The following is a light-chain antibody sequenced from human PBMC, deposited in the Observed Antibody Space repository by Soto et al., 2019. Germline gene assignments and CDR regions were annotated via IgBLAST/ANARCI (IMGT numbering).Light chain of an antibody. V-gene: IGLV2-23*01. CDR3: CPCSTTGAHCV. J-gene: IGLJ3*02. Sequence: QSVLTQPASGSGSPGQSITISFTGTSSDVGSHNLVSWYQHHPANAPKLRVYEASKRPSGVSDRFSGSKSGNTASLTISGLQGEDEADYFCCPCSTTGAHCVFGGGTKLTVL. CDR1: SSDVGSHNL. CDR2: EAS.